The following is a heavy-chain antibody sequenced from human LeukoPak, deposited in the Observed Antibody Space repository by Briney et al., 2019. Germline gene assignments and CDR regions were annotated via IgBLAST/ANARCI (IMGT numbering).Heavy chain of an antibody. D-gene: IGHD6-13*01. Sequence: ASVKVSCKAPGYTFTGYYMHWVRQAPGQGLEWMGWINPNSGGTNYAQKFQGRVTMTRDTSISTAYMELSRLRSDDTAVYYCAICSSFIDYYYMDVWGKGTTVTVSS. CDR1: GYTFTGYY. J-gene: IGHJ6*03. CDR3: AICSSFIDYYYMDV. V-gene: IGHV1-2*02. CDR2: INPNSGGT.